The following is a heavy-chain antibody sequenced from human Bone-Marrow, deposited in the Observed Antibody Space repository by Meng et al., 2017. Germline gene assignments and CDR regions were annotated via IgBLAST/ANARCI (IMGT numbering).Heavy chain of an antibody. D-gene: IGHD6-19*01. CDR1: GFTFTAYS. CDR3: ARAAVASTRVLGY. CDR2: INQDGTEK. V-gene: IGHV3-7*01. Sequence: GESLKISCAASGFTFTAYSMIWVRQAPGKGLEWVANINQDGTEKYYVDSVKGRFTISRDNAKNSLYLQRNSLGAEDTAVYHCARAAVASTRVLGYWGRGTLVTVSS. J-gene: IGHJ4*02.